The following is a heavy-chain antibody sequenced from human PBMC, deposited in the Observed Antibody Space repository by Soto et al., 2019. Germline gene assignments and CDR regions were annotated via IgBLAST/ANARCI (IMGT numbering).Heavy chain of an antibody. J-gene: IGHJ6*02. CDR3: ARDRPPGSLYGMDA. V-gene: IGHV1-18*01. CDR2: ISADSGYT. CDR1: GYIFTTYG. Sequence: QIQLVQSGGGVERPGASVTVSCEASGYIFTTYGLSWVRQTPAHGLEWMGWISADSGYTQYGQSLQDRLNMNRDTSTNTGYMELRDLTSDDTGIYYCARDRPPGSLYGMDAWGQGTAVTVSS.